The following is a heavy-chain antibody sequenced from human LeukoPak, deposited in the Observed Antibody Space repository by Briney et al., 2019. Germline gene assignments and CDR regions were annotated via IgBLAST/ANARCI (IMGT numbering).Heavy chain of an antibody. Sequence: GGSLRLSCAASGFTFSSYGMHWVCQAPGKGLEWVAFIRYDGSNKYYADSVKGRFTISRDNSKNTLYLQMNSLRAEDTAVYYCAKEKDYGSGSFSFDYWGQGTLVTVSS. D-gene: IGHD3-10*01. CDR1: GFTFSSYG. CDR3: AKEKDYGSGSFSFDY. CDR2: IRYDGSNK. J-gene: IGHJ4*02. V-gene: IGHV3-30*02.